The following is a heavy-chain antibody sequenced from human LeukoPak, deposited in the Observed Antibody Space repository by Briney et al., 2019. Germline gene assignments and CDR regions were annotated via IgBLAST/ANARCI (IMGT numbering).Heavy chain of an antibody. J-gene: IGHJ4*02. CDR3: ARGERIVTATRSDFDY. CDR1: GFTFSSYG. D-gene: IGHD2-15*01. V-gene: IGHV3-30*03. Sequence: GRSLRLSCAASGFTFSSYGMHWVRQAPGKRLEWVAVISYDGSNKYYADSVKGRFTISRDNSKDTLDLQMNSLRAEDTAVYYCARGERIVTATRSDFDYWGQGTLVTVSS. CDR2: ISYDGSNK.